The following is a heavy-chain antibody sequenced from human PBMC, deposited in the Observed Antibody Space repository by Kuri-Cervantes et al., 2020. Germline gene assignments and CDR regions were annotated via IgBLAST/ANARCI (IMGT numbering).Heavy chain of an antibody. D-gene: IGHD4-23*01. CDR2: MSYDGTKK. J-gene: IGHJ4*02. CDR1: GFTFSGYG. CDR3: VKDHTYSGNSGPID. V-gene: IGHV3-30*18. Sequence: GESLKISCAASGFTFSGYGMHSVRQTPGRGLEWVAVMSYDGTKKYYADSVKGRFTISRDNSKNTLYLQMNSLRAEDTAVYHCVKDHTYSGNSGPIDWGQGTLVTVSS.